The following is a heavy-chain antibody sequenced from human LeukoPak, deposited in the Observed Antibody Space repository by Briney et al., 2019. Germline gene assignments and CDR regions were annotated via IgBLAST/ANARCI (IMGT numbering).Heavy chain of an antibody. CDR1: GGSISSYY. D-gene: IGHD3-3*01. J-gene: IGHJ3*02. V-gene: IGHV4-59*01. CDR2: IYYSGST. CDR3: ARDLYYGVGPYVCDAFDI. Sequence: SETLSLTCTVSGGSISSYYWSWIRQPPGKGLEWIGYIYYSGSTNYNPSLKSRVTISVDTSKNQFSLKLSSVTAADTAVYYCARDLYYGVGPYVCDAFDIWGQGTMVTVSS.